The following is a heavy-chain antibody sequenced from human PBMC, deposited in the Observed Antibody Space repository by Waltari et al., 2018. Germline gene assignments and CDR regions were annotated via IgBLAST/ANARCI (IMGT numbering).Heavy chain of an antibody. CDR1: GVTFSSYA. CDR2: TIPIVGTA. CDR3: AGGISAPDYYYYGMDV. D-gene: IGHD3-16*01. V-gene: IGHV1-69*05. Sequence: QVQLVQSGAEVKKPGSSLKVSCKASGVTFSSYAISWVRQAPGQELEWMGGTIPIVGTANYAQKYQGRVTITTDESTSTAYMELSSLRSEDTAVYYCAGGISAPDYYYYGMDVWGQGTTVTVSS. J-gene: IGHJ6*02.